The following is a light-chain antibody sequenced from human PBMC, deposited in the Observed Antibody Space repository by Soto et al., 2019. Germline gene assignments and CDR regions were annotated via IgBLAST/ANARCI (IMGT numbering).Light chain of an antibody. CDR3: QQYGSLWT. J-gene: IGKJ1*01. CDR2: GAS. V-gene: IGKV3-20*01. CDR1: QVVTSNY. Sequence: VVLTESPGTLALSPLERATLSFRASQVVTSNYVAWYQQRPGLAPRLLIYGASTRATGIPDRFSGSGSGRDFTLTISRLEPGDFAVYFCQQYGSLWTFGQGTKVDI.